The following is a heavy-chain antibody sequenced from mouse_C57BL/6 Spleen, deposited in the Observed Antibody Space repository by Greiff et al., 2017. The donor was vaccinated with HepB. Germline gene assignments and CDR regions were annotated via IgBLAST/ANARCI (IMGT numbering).Heavy chain of an antibody. V-gene: IGHV1-26*01. CDR1: GYTFTDYY. D-gene: IGHD2-1*01. CDR3: ESTFRYYGNYVAWFAY. Sequence: EVQLQQSGPELVKPGASVKISCKASGYTFTDYYMNWVKQSHGKSLEWIGDINPNNGGTSYNQKFKGKATLTVDKSSSTAYMELRSLTSEDSAVYYCESTFRYYGNYVAWFAYWGQGTLVTVSA. CDR2: INPNNGGT. J-gene: IGHJ3*01.